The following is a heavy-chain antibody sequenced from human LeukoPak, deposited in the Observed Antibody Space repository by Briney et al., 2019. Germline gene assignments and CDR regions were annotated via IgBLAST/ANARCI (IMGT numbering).Heavy chain of an antibody. CDR2: IIPIFGTA. D-gene: IGHD3-3*01. J-gene: IGHJ6*03. Sequence: ASVKVSCKASGGTLSSYAISWVRQAPGQGLEWMGGIIPIFGTANYAQKFQGRVTITTDESTSTAYMELSSLRSEDTAVYYCAIWSSGYYYYYMDVWGKGTTVTVSS. CDR3: AIWSSGYYYYYMDV. CDR1: GGTLSSYA. V-gene: IGHV1-69*05.